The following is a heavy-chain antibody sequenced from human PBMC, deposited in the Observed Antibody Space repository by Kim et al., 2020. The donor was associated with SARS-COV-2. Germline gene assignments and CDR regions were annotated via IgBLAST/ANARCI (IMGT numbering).Heavy chain of an antibody. CDR2: IDPSDSYT. J-gene: IGHJ5*02. CDR1: GYSFTSYW. CDR3: ARQAPPITMVRGHTLGWVDWFDP. Sequence: GESLKISCKGSGYSFTSYWISWVRQMPGKGLEWMGRIDPSDSYTNYSPSFQGHVTISADKSISTAYLQWSSLKASDTAMYYCARQAPPITMVRGHTLGWVDWFDPWGQGTLVTVSS. D-gene: IGHD3-10*01. V-gene: IGHV5-10-1*01.